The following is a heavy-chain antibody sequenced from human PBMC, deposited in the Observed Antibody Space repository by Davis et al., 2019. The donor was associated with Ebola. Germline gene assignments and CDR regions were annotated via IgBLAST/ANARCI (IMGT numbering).Heavy chain of an antibody. CDR1: GGSVNGYF. Sequence: PSETLSLTCAVSGGSVNGYFCSWIRQAPGKGLEWIGEIDLSGRSNYNPSLKSRITMSLDMSKNQFSLKMSSVTAADTAVYYCARSRGREVAGIYYWGQGNLVTVSS. V-gene: IGHV4-34*10. CDR2: IDLSGRS. J-gene: IGHJ4*02. D-gene: IGHD6-19*01. CDR3: ARSRGREVAGIYY.